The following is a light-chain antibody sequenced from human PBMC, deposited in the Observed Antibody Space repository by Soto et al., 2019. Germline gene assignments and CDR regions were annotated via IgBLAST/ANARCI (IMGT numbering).Light chain of an antibody. CDR2: EVN. CDR1: SSDVGGYRY. CDR3: SSYTSSSNPYI. J-gene: IGLJ1*01. Sequence: QSALTQPASVSGSAGQSITISCTGTSSDVGGYRYVSWFQQHPGKAPKLMIYEVNNRPSGVSNRFSGSKSGNTASLTISGLXAEDEADYYCSSYTSSSNPYIFGTGTKVTVL. V-gene: IGLV2-14*01.